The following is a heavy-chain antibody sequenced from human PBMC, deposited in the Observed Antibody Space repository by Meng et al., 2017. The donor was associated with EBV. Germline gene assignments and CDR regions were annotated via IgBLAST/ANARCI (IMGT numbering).Heavy chain of an antibody. CDR2: VSDTGGI. J-gene: IGHJ3*02. D-gene: IGHD2-15*01. CDR1: GGSFSGHP. Sequence: HVSLVQGGAGWLQPSEPPSLPCASVGGSFSGHPGSCNPQCPGKGLEWIGEVSDTGGISYNPYVKSRFTISLATSKNKFTLNLNSVAAAVTAMYYCARGLVVVLVYAFDIWGRGTLVTVSS. CDR3: ARGLVVVLVYAFDI. V-gene: IGHV4-34*01.